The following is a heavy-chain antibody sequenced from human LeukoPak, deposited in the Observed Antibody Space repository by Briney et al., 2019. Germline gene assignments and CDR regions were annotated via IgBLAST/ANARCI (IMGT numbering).Heavy chain of an antibody. CDR3: AGEGCSGGSCYSFDY. D-gene: IGHD2-15*01. CDR2: IPYDGSNK. Sequence: GRSLRLSCAASGFTFSRYAMHWVRQAPGKGLEWVAVIPYDGSNKYYADSVKGRFTISRDNSKNTLYLQMNSLRAEDTAVYYCAGEGCSGGSCYSFDYWGQGTLVTVSS. J-gene: IGHJ4*02. CDR1: GFTFSRYA. V-gene: IGHV3-30-3*01.